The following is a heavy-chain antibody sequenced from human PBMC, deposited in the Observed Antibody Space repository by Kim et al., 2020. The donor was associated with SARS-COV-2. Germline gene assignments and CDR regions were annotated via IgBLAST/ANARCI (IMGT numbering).Heavy chain of an antibody. V-gene: IGHV4-34*01. D-gene: IGHD6-6*01. CDR3: ARGLQGLSRCAYSSSSGNKGNWFDP. CDR2: INHSGST. CDR1: GGSFSGYY. Sequence: SETLSLTCAVYGGSFSGYYWSWIRQPPGKGLEWIGEINHSGSTNYNPSLKSRVTISVDTSKNQFSLKLSSVTAADTAVYYCARGLQGLSRCAYSSSSGNKGNWFDPWGQGTLVTVSS. J-gene: IGHJ5*02.